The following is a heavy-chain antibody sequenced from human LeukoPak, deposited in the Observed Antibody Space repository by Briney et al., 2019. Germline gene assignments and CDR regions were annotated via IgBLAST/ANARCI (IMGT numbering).Heavy chain of an antibody. V-gene: IGHV3-15*07. CDR3: STPSF. CDR1: GFIFTNAW. J-gene: IGHJ4*02. CDR2: IKSKTDGGTI. Sequence: PGGSLRLSCATSGFIFTNAWMKWVRQAPGKGLEWVGRIKSKTDGGTIDYAAPVKGRFTISRDDSKNTLYLRMDNLKTEDTAIYYCSTPSFWGQGTLVTVSS.